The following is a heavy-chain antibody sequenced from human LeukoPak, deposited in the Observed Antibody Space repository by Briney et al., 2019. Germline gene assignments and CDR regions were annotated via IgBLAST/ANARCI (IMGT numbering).Heavy chain of an antibody. D-gene: IGHD6-13*01. CDR3: ARLQLQLVTEDAFDI. CDR2: ISSSGSTI. Sequence: GGSLRLSCAASGFTFSSYEMNWVRQAPGKGLEWVSYISSSGSTIYYADPVKGRFTISRDNAKNSLYLQMNSLRAEDTAVYYCARLQLQLVTEDAFDIWGQGTMVTVSS. V-gene: IGHV3-48*03. J-gene: IGHJ3*02. CDR1: GFTFSSYE.